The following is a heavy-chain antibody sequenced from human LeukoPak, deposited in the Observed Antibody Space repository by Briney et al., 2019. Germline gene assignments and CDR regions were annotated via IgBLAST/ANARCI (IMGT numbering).Heavy chain of an antibody. CDR2: IKSDGSST. V-gene: IGHV3-74*01. CDR1: GFTFSSYW. D-gene: IGHD6-13*01. Sequence: GWSLRLSCAASGFTFSSYWMHWVRQAPGKGLVWVSRIKSDGSSTTYADSVKGRFTISRDNAKNTLYLQMNSLRAEDTAVYYCTRRAAALDAFDIWGQGTMVTVSS. CDR3: TRRAAALDAFDI. J-gene: IGHJ3*02.